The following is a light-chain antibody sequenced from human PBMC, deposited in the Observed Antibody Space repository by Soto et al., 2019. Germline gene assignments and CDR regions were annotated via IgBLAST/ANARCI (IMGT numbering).Light chain of an antibody. CDR3: LQHNSYPQT. CDR1: QSVSSSY. Sequence: DIVLTQSPGTPPPSPGERATLCCRASQSVSSSYLAWYQQKPGQAPRLLIYGASSRATGIPDRFSGSGSGTDFTLTSSSLQPDDFATYYCLQHNSYPQTFGQGTKVDIK. V-gene: IGKV3-20*01. CDR2: GAS. J-gene: IGKJ1*01.